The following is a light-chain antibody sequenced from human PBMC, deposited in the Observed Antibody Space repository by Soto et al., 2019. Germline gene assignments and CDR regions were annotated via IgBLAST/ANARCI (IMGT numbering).Light chain of an antibody. V-gene: IGKV1-9*01. CDR3: QQLNGSPWT. CDR2: GAS. J-gene: IGKJ1*01. CDR1: PAIASF. Sequence: IQLTHSRSSLSASVGDRVTITCRASPAIASFLAWYQQKPGTAPKLLIYGASTLQSGVPSRFSGSRSGTDYTLTIASLQPEDFATYYCQQLNGSPWTFGQGTKVDIK.